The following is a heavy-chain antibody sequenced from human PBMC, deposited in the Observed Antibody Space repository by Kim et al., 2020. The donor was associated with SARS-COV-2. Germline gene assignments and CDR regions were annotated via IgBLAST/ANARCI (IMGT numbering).Heavy chain of an antibody. Sequence: ASGKGRFTISRDDSTNSLYLQMNSLKTEDTAVYYCARGPYSGNYDYFDSWGQGTLVTVSS. CDR3: ARGPYSGNYDYFDS. D-gene: IGHD1-26*01. J-gene: IGHJ4*02. V-gene: IGHV3-72*01.